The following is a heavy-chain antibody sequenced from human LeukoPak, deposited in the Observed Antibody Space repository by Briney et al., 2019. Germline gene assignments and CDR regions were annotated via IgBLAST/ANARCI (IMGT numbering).Heavy chain of an antibody. D-gene: IGHD1-26*01. CDR3: ARSYVYFDY. CDR1: GYSISSSNY. CDR2: IYYSGGT. J-gene: IGHJ4*02. V-gene: IGHV4-28*01. Sequence: SDTLSLTCAVSGYSISSSNYWGWIRQPPGKGLEWIGYIYYSGGTFYNPSLKSRVTMSVDTSKNHFSLKLGSVTAVDTAVYYCARSYVYFDYWGQGTLVTVSS.